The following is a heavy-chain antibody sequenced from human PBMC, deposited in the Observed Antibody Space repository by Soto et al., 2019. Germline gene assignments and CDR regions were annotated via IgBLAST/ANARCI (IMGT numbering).Heavy chain of an antibody. J-gene: IGHJ4*02. CDR2: ITSGSDYI. V-gene: IGHV3-21*01. Sequence: GGSLRLSCAASGFTFSNAWMSWVRQAPGKGLEWVASITSGSDYIYYADSLKGRFTISRDNAKNSLYLQMHSLRAEDTAFYYCARVDGYTYPNDYWGQGTLVTVSS. CDR3: ARVDGYTYPNDY. D-gene: IGHD5-12*01. CDR1: GFTFSNAW.